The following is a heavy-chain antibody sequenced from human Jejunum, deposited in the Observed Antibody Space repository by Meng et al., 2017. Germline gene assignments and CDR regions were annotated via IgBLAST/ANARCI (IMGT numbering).Heavy chain of an antibody. CDR2: IYYSGST. D-gene: IGHD2-2*01. Sequence: QLQLQESGPGLVKPSETLSLTCTVSGCSISISSDYWGWIRQPPGKGLEWIGCIYYSGSTFYNPSLKSRVTISIDTSKNQFSLKLSSVTATDTAVYYCAGNSPPPGYCSSRSCFINWFDPWGQGTLVTVSS. J-gene: IGHJ5*02. CDR3: AGNSPPPGYCSSRSCFINWFDP. V-gene: IGHV4-39*01. CDR1: GCSISISSDY.